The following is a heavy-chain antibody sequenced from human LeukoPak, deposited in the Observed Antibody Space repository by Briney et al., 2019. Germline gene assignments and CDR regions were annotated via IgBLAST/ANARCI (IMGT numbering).Heavy chain of an antibody. J-gene: IGHJ4*02. Sequence: SETLSLTCTVSGASIASSDYYWGWIRQPPGKGLEWIGNIYYSGNTYYSPSLKSRVTISVDTSKKQFSLKLSSVTAADTAVYYCVSLFWGNYPYYFDYWGQGTLVTVSS. CDR3: VSLFWGNYPYYFDY. CDR2: IYYSGNT. CDR1: GASIASSDYY. D-gene: IGHD3-16*02. V-gene: IGHV4-39*01.